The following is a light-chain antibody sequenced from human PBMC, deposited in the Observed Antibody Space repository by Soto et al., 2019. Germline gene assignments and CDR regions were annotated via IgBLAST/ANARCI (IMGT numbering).Light chain of an antibody. J-gene: IGKJ2*01. CDR1: QSMSNY. CDR3: QRSSSSPET. V-gene: IGKV1-39*01. CDR2: AAS. Sequence: DIQLTQSPSSLSASVGDRVTITCRASQSMSNYLNWYQQKPGKPPVLLIYAASSLRSGVPSRFSGSASGTDFTLTISSLQPEDFATYYCQRSSSSPETFGQGTRLDIK.